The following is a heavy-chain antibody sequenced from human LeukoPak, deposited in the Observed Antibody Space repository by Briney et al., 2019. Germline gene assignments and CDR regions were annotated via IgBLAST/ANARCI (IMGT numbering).Heavy chain of an antibody. J-gene: IGHJ4*02. CDR1: GFTFSDYY. Sequence: PGGSLRLSCAASGFTFSDYYMSWIRQAPGKGLEWISYISSSGSTIYYADSVKGRFTISRDNARNSLYLQMNSLRAEDTAVYHCARERAIASLRPYYFDYWGQGTLVTVSS. CDR3: ARERAIASLRPYYFDY. V-gene: IGHV3-11*01. CDR2: ISSSGSTI. D-gene: IGHD6-6*01.